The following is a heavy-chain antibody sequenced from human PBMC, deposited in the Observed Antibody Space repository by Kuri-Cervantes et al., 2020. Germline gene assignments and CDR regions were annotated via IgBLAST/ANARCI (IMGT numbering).Heavy chain of an antibody. J-gene: IGHJ4*02. CDR1: GGSFSGYY. CDR3: ARGXYCYGFDY. Sequence: GSLRLXCGVXGGSFSGYYWSWIRQPPGKGLEWIGEINHSGSTNYNPSLKSRVTISIDTSKHQFSLXXSSVTAADTAVYYCARGXYCYGFDYWGQGTLVTVSS. V-gene: IGHV4-34*01. CDR2: INHSGST. D-gene: IGHD3-16*02.